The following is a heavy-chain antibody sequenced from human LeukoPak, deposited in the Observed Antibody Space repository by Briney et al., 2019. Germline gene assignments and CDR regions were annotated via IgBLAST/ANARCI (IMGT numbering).Heavy chain of an antibody. J-gene: IGHJ6*03. Sequence: GGSLRLSCAASGFTFSSYGMHWVRQAPGKGLEWVAFIRYDGSNKYYADSVKGRFTISRDNSKNTLYLQMNSLRAEDTAVYYSAKDVQRRAYWELLPYYYYYMDVWGKGTTVTVSS. CDR1: GFTFSSYG. CDR3: AKDVQRRAYWELLPYYYYYMDV. V-gene: IGHV3-30*02. D-gene: IGHD1-26*01. CDR2: IRYDGSNK.